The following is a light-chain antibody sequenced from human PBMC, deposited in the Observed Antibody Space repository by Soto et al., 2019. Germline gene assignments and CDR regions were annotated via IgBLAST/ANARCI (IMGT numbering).Light chain of an antibody. V-gene: IGLV2-14*01. Sequence: QSVLTQPASVSGSPGQSITLSCTGTSSDVGGYNYVSWYQQHPGKAPKFMIYDVTNRPSGVSNRFSGSKSGNTASLTISGLQAEAEADYYCSSYTSTSTYVFGTGTKVTVL. CDR2: DVT. J-gene: IGLJ1*01. CDR3: SSYTSTSTYV. CDR1: SSDVGGYNY.